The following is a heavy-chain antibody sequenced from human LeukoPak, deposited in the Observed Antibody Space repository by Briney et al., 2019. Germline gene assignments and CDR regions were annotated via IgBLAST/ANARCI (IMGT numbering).Heavy chain of an antibody. CDR3: ARVYYDSSGYYYLLDY. Sequence: SETLSLTCTVSGYSISSGYYWGWIRQPPGKGLEWIGSIYHSGSTYYNPSLKSRVTISVDTSKNQFSLKLSSVTAADTAVYYCARVYYDSSGYYYLLDYWGQGTLVTVSS. CDR2: IYHSGST. J-gene: IGHJ4*02. D-gene: IGHD3-22*01. V-gene: IGHV4-38-2*02. CDR1: GYSISSGYY.